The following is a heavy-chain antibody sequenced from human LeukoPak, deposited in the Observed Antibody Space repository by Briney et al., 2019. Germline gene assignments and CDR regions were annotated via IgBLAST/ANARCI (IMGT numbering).Heavy chain of an antibody. CDR1: GYTFTSYD. D-gene: IGHD3-16*02. CDR2: MNPNRGNT. CDR3: ARASDEDYVWGSYRYEDAFDI. V-gene: IGHV1-8*01. Sequence: ASVKVSCKASGYTFTSYDINWVRQATGQGLEWMGWMNPNRGNTGYAQTFQGRVTMTRNTSISTAYMELSSLRSEDTAVYYCARASDEDYVWGSYRYEDAFDIWGQGTMVTVSS. J-gene: IGHJ3*02.